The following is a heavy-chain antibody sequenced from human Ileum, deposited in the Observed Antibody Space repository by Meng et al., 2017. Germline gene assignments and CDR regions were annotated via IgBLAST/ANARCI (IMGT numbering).Heavy chain of an antibody. CDR3: ASARYDN. Sequence: QLQLQESGPGLVKPTETLSLTCIVSGGSVTSSSYDWGWIRQPPGKGLEWIGGITYTGNSYTTPSLKTRLTTSLDTSKNQFSLKLTSVTAADTAVYYCASARYDNWGQGTLVTVSS. CDR1: GGSVTSSSYD. CDR2: ITYTGNS. V-gene: IGHV4-39*01. D-gene: IGHD3-22*01. J-gene: IGHJ4*02.